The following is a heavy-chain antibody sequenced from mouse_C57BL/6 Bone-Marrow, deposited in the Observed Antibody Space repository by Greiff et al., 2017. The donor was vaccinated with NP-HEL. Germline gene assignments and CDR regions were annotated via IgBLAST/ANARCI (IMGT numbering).Heavy chain of an antibody. CDR2: IDPSDSYT. V-gene: IGHV1-69*01. CDR3: ARETVVAYYYAMDY. CDR1: GYTFTSYW. Sequence: QVQLKQPGAELVMPGASVKLSCKASGYTFTSYWMHWVKQRPGQGLEWIGEIDPSDSYTNYNQKFKGKSTLTVDKSSSTAYMQLSSLTSEDSAVYYCARETVVAYYYAMDYWGQGTSVTVSS. D-gene: IGHD1-1*01. J-gene: IGHJ4*01.